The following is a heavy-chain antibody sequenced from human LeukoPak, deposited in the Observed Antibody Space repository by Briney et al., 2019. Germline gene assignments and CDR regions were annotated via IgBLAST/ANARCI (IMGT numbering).Heavy chain of an antibody. D-gene: IGHD3-3*01. CDR1: GFTFSSYS. CDR2: IRGDSTET. J-gene: IGHJ4*02. CDR3: ARDHFGVVLDY. V-gene: IGHV3-21*01. Sequence: GGSLRLSCEGSGFTFSSYSMIWVRQAPGKGLEWVSSIRGDSTETRHADSLMGRLTISRDNAKKSLYLQMNSLRAEDTAVYYCARDHFGVVLDYWGQGTLVTVSS.